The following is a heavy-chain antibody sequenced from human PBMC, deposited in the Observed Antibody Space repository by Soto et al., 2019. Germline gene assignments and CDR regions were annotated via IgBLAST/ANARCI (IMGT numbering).Heavy chain of an antibody. J-gene: IGHJ4*02. D-gene: IGHD3-10*01. CDR2: INHSGST. CDR3: ARGPRIPMVRGVRIDY. CDR1: GGSFSGYY. Sequence: SSETLSLTCAVYGGSFSGYYWSWIRQPPGKGLEWIGEINHSGSTNYNPSLKSRVTISVDTSKNQFSLKLSSVTAAETAVYYCARGPRIPMVRGVRIDYWGQGTLVTVSS. V-gene: IGHV4-34*01.